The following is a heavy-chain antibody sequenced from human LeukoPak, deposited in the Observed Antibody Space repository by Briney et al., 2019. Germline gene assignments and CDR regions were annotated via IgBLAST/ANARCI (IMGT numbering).Heavy chain of an antibody. CDR1: GLTFSSYW. CDR2: IKQDGSEK. V-gene: IGHV3-7*01. CDR3: ARVPSSGLFDY. Sequence: PGGSLRLSCAASGLTFSSYWMSWVRQAPGKGLEWVANIKQDGSEKYYVDSVKGRFTISRDNAKNSLSLQMNSLRAEDTAVYYCARVPSSGLFDYWGQGTLVTVSS. D-gene: IGHD3-22*01. J-gene: IGHJ4*02.